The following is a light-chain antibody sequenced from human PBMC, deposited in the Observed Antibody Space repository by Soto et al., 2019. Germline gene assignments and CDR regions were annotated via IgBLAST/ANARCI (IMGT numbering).Light chain of an antibody. CDR2: RAS. Sequence: EIVLTQSPGTLSLSPGERATLSCRASQSFTSRSLAWYQQKPGLALRLLISRASNRTAGIPDRFSGSGTGTDFTLTISSLEPEDFSVSYCQQRSNWPSYGQGTKLEIK. CDR3: QQRSNWPS. V-gene: IGKV3D-20*02. CDR1: QSFTSRS. J-gene: IGKJ2*01.